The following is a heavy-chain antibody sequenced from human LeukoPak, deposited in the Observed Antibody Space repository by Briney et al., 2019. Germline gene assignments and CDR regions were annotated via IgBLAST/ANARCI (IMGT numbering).Heavy chain of an antibody. J-gene: IGHJ6*02. Sequence: GGSLRLSCAASGFTVSSNYMSWVRQAPGKGLEWVSVIYCGGSTYYADSVKGRFTISRHNPKNTLYFQMNSLRAEDTAVYYCARGRYSGSPNYYYYGMDVWGQGTTVTVSS. CDR2: IYCGGST. V-gene: IGHV3-53*04. D-gene: IGHD1-26*01. CDR1: GFTVSSNY. CDR3: ARGRYSGSPNYYYYGMDV.